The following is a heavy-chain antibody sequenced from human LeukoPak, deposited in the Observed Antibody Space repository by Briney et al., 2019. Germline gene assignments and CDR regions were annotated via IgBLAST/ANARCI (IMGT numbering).Heavy chain of an antibody. J-gene: IGHJ5*02. D-gene: IGHD3-10*01. V-gene: IGHV4-38-2*01. CDR1: GYSISSGYY. Sequence: PSETLSLTCAVSGYSISSGYYWGWIRQPPGKGLGWIGSIYHSGSTYYNPSLKSRVTISVDTSKNQFSLKLSSVTAADTAVYYCARSGSILRAFDPWGQGTLVTVSS. CDR2: IYHSGST. CDR3: ARSGSILRAFDP.